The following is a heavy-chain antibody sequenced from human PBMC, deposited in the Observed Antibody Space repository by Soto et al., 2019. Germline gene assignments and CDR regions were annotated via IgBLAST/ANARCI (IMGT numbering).Heavy chain of an antibody. CDR3: ARGQRFSDWFDP. V-gene: IGHV4-4*07. D-gene: IGHD3-3*01. J-gene: IGHJ5*02. CDR2: IYSSGGT. CDR1: GGAISTYY. Sequence: SETLSLTCTVSGGAISTYYWTWIRQPAGKGLEWIGRIYSSGGTKYNPSLQSRVTMSLDTSNNQFSLRLTSVTAADTAVYYCARGQRFSDWFDPWGQGTLVTVSS.